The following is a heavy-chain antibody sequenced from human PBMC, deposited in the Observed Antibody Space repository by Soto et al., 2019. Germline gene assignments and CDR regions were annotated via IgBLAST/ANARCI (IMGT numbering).Heavy chain of an antibody. J-gene: IGHJ4*02. V-gene: IGHV4-59*01. CDR3: ARVIFRATLYYFDY. CDR2: IYYSGST. CDR1: GGSISSYY. D-gene: IGHD1-26*01. Sequence: PSETLSLTCTVSGGSISSYYWSWIRQPPGKGLEWIGYIYYSGSTNYNPSLKSRVTISVDTSKNQFSLKLSSVTAADTAVYYCARVIFRATLYYFDYWGQGTLVTVSS.